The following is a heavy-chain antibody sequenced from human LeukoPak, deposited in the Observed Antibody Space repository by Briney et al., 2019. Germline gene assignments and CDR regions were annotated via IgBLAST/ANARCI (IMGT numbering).Heavy chain of an antibody. J-gene: IGHJ5*02. CDR3: ARAPPGEVNPGIAAAGVNWFDP. CDR2: INHSGST. V-gene: IGHV4-34*01. D-gene: IGHD6-13*01. Sequence: PSENLSLNCAVYGGSFSGYYWSWIRQPPGKGLEWIGEINHSGSTNYNPSLKSRVTISVDTSKNQFSLKLSSVTAADTAVYYCARAPPGEVNPGIAAAGVNWFDPWGQGTLVTVSS. CDR1: GGSFSGYY.